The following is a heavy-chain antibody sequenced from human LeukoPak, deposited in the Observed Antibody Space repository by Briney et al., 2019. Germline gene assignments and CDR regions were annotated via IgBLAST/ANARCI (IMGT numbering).Heavy chain of an antibody. CDR1: GFTFDNNE. Sequence: GGSLSLSCEVFGFTFDNNEMNWVRKTTGKGLEWVSAIGSAGYTYYADSVRGRFTITRDNAKQSLYLQMNSLRVEDTAVYHCVRQPDSARYGFDYWGRGTQVTVSS. D-gene: IGHD1-14*01. J-gene: IGHJ4*02. V-gene: IGHV3-13*01. CDR2: IGSAGYT. CDR3: VRQPDSARYGFDY.